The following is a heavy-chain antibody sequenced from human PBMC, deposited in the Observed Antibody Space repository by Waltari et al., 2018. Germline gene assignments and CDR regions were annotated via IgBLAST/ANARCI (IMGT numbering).Heavy chain of an antibody. J-gene: IGHJ3*02. D-gene: IGHD3-9*01. V-gene: IGHV4-39*02. Sequence: QLQLQESGPGLVKPSETLSLTCTVSGGSISSSSYYWGWIRQPPGKGLEWIGSIYYSGSTYYNPSLKSRVTISVDTSKNQFSLKLSSVTAADTAVYYCAREWPPHYFDWLPGPSPDAFDIWGQGTMVTVSS. CDR1: GGSISSSSYY. CDR2: IYYSGST. CDR3: AREWPPHYFDWLPGPSPDAFDI.